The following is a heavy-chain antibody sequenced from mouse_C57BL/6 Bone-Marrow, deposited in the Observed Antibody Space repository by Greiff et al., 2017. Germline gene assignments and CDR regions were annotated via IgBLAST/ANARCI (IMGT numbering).Heavy chain of an antibody. Sequence: DVMLVESGGGLVQPKGSLKLSCAASGFSFNTYAMNWVRQAPGKGLEWVARIRSKSNNYATYYADSVKDRFTISRDDSESMLYLQMNNLKTEDTAMYYCVRGQDAYWGQGNLVTVSA. J-gene: IGHJ3*01. CDR3: VRGQDAY. CDR2: IRSKSNNYAT. V-gene: IGHV10-1*01. CDR1: GFSFNTYA.